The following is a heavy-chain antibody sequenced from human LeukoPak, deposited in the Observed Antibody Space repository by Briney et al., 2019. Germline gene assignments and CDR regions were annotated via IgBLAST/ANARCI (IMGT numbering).Heavy chain of an antibody. CDR2: IYTSGST. CDR1: GGSISSGNYH. J-gene: IGHJ4*02. CDR3: AISSGGNSPFDY. D-gene: IGHD2-15*01. V-gene: IGHV4-61*09. Sequence: SETLSLTCTVSGGSISSGNYHWSWIRQPAGKGLEWIGHIYTSGSTNYNPSLKSRVTISVDTSKNQFSLKLSSVTAADTAVYYCAISSGGNSPFDYWGQGTLVTVSS.